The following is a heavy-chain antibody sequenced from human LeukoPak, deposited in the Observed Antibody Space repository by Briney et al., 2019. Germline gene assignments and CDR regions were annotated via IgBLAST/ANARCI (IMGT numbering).Heavy chain of an antibody. J-gene: IGHJ4*02. D-gene: IGHD1-7*01. Sequence: GGSLRLSCAASGFTFSSYWMHWVRQAPGKGLVWVSRINGDGSSTSYADSVKGRFTISRDNAKNTLYLQMNSLRAEDTAVYYCARDNWNYWFDYWGQGTLVTVSS. CDR3: ARDNWNYWFDY. CDR1: GFTFSSYW. CDR2: INGDGSST. V-gene: IGHV3-74*01.